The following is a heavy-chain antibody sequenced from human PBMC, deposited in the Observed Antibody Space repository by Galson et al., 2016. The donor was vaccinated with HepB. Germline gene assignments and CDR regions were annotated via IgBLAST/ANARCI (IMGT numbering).Heavy chain of an antibody. D-gene: IGHD5-18*01. CDR1: GFTFSAYG. Sequence: SLRLSCAASGFTFSAYGMHWVRQAPGKGLEWVAVIWLDGSNKYYADSVKGRFTISRDNSKNTLYLHMNSLRAEDTAVYYCARAFRYGFVTHYYGMDVWGQGTTVTVSS. V-gene: IGHV3-33*01. CDR3: ARAFRYGFVTHYYGMDV. CDR2: IWLDGSNK. J-gene: IGHJ6*02.